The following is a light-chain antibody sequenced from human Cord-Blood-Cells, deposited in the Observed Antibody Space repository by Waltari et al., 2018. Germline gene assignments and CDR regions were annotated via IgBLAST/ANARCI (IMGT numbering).Light chain of an antibody. Sequence: QSALTQPASVSGSPGQSITISCTGTSSDVGGYNYVSWYQQHPGKAPKLMIYDVSNRPSGGSNRFSGSKSGNTASLTISGLQAEDEADYYCSSYTSSSTAVFGGGTQLTVL. V-gene: IGLV2-14*01. CDR1: SSDVGGYNY. CDR3: SSYTSSSTAV. J-gene: IGLJ7*01. CDR2: DVS.